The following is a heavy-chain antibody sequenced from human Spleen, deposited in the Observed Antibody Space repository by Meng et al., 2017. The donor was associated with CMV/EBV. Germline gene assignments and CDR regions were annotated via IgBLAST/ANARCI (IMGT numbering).Heavy chain of an antibody. D-gene: IGHD3-10*01. CDR1: GFSYDDYA. CDR2: TNCNGDAR. J-gene: IGHJ4*02. V-gene: IGHV3-20*01. CDR3: ARAPTSYGSGSYYFDY. Sequence: GESLKISCPASGFSYDDYAMNWVPQGPGKGLKWVSGTNCNGDARGCGDSVKGRFTISRDHAKNSLDLQINSLRAEGTAMYHCARAPTSYGSGSYYFDYWGQGTLVTVSS.